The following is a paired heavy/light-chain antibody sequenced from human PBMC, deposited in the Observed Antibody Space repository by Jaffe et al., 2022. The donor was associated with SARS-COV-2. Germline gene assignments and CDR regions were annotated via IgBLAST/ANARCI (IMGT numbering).Light chain of an antibody. CDR2: EDT. CDR3: QSADNSGAYVI. J-gene: IGLJ2*01. V-gene: IGLV3-25*03. CDR1: ALAKQY. Sequence: SYGLTQPPSVSVSPGQTARITCSGNALAKQYAYWYQQKPGQAPELVIYEDTERPSGIPERFSGSSSGRTVTLTISGVQAEDEADYYCQSADNSGAYVIFGGGTKLTVL.
Heavy chain of an antibody. D-gene: IGHD5-12*01. CDR2: ILNDGSNQ. J-gene: IGHJ6*02. CDR3: AKDHDVAPTIGRGWGMDV. V-gene: IGHV3-30*18. CDR1: GFTFSTYG. Sequence: QVQLVASGGGVVQPGRSLTLSCAASGFTFSTYGMHWVRQAPGKGLEWVATILNDGSNQYYADSVKGRFTISRDESKNTVFLQMNSLRGEDTAVYYCAKDHDVAPTIGRGWGMDVWGQGTTVTVSS.